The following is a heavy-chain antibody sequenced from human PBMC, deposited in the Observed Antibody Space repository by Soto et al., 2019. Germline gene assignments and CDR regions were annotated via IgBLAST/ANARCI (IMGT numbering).Heavy chain of an antibody. J-gene: IGHJ4*02. CDR1: GFTFKRYD. CDR3: AKETGGVNGHLDY. CDR2: ISGSGGST. Sequence: PGVPQRLSCTASGFTFKRYDMTRVPQAPGKGLEWVSAISGSGGSTYYADSVKGRFTISRDNSKNTLYLQMNSLRAEDTAVYYCAKETGGVNGHLDYWGQGTLVTVSS. D-gene: IGHD3-16*01. V-gene: IGHV3-23*01.